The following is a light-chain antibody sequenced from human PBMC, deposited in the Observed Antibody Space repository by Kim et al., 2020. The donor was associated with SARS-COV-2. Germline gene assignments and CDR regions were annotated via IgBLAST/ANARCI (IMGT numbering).Light chain of an antibody. CDR1: SSDVGGYNY. Sequence: QSALTQPASVSGSPGQSITISCTGTSSDVGGYNYVSWYQQHPGKAPKLMIYDVSKRPSGVSNRFSGSKSGNTASLTISGLQAEDEADYYCSSYRSSSPCVFGGGTQLTVL. V-gene: IGLV2-14*03. CDR3: SSYRSSSPCV. J-gene: IGLJ3*02. CDR2: DVS.